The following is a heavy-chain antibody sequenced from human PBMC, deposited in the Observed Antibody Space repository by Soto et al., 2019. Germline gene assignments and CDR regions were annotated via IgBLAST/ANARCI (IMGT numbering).Heavy chain of an antibody. CDR3: ARDPRYYDFWSGYSSYYGMDV. CDR2: INHSGST. CDR1: GGSFSGYY. D-gene: IGHD3-3*01. Sequence: ETLSLTCAVYGGSFSGYYWSWIRQPPGKGLEWIGEINHSGSTNYNPSLKSRVTISVDTSKNQFSLKLSSVTAADTAVYYCARDPRYYDFWSGYSSYYGMDVWGQGTKVTVSS. J-gene: IGHJ6*02. V-gene: IGHV4-34*01.